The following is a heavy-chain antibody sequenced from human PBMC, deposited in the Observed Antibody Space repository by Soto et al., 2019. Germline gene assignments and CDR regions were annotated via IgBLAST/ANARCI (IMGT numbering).Heavy chain of an antibody. J-gene: IGHJ4*02. D-gene: IGHD2-2*01. Sequence: PSETLSLTCTVSGGSISSYYWSWIRQPPGKGLEWIGYIYYSGSTNYNPSLKSRVTISVDTSKNQFSLKLSSVTAADTAVYYCARGCSSTSCLFDYWRQGTLVTVSS. CDR2: IYYSGST. CDR1: GGSISSYY. CDR3: ARGCSSTSCLFDY. V-gene: IGHV4-59*01.